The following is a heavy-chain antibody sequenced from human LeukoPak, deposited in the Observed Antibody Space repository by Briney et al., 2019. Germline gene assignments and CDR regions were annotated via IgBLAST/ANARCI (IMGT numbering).Heavy chain of an antibody. CDR3: AKDRCSNGIGCYYYYMDV. D-gene: IGHD2-8*01. Sequence: GGSLRLSCAASGFTFSSYEMNWVRQAPGKGREWVAYIQYDGSNEQFADSVKGRFSISRDSSKNILYLQVNSLRAEDTAVYYCAKDRCSNGIGCYYYYMDVWGKGTTVTISS. J-gene: IGHJ6*03. CDR1: GFTFSSYE. CDR2: IQYDGSNE. V-gene: IGHV3-30*02.